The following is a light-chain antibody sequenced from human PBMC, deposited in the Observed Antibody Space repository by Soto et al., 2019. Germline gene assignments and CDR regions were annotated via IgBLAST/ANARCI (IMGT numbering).Light chain of an antibody. CDR2: EVN. Sequence: QSVLAQPPSVSGSPGQSVTISCTGTSSDVGFFNYVSWYQHHPGKVPKFLIYEVNKRPSGVPDRFSGSKSGNTASLTVSGLQPEDEAVYFCSSFVDVHSYPFGTGTKLTVL. CDR1: SSDVGFFNY. V-gene: IGLV2-8*01. CDR3: SSFVDVHSYP. J-gene: IGLJ1*01.